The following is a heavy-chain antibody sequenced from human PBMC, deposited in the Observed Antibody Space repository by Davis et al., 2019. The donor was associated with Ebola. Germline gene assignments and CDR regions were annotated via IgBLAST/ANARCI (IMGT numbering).Heavy chain of an antibody. CDR1: GFTFSDYY. J-gene: IGHJ4*02. V-gene: IGHV3-7*03. CDR3: ASESSSGYLDY. Sequence: GESLKISCAASGFTFSDYYMSWIRQAPGKGLEWVANIKQDGSEKYYVDSVKGRFTISRDNAKNSLYLQMNSLRAEDTAVYYCASESSSGYLDYWGQGTLVTVSS. D-gene: IGHD3-22*01. CDR2: IKQDGSEK.